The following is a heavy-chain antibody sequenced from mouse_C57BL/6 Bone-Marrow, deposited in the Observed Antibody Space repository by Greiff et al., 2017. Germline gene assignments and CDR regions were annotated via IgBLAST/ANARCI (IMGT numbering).Heavy chain of an antibody. V-gene: IGHV1-82*01. J-gene: IGHJ2*01. Sequence: VKLMESGPELVKPGASVKISCKASGYAFSSSWMNWVKQRPGKGLEWIGRIYPGDGDTNYNGKFKGKATLTADKSSSTAYMQLSSLTSEDYAVYFCARYGYLFDYWGQGTTLTVSS. CDR1: GYAFSSSW. CDR2: IYPGDGDT. D-gene: IGHD2-2*01. CDR3: ARYGYLFDY.